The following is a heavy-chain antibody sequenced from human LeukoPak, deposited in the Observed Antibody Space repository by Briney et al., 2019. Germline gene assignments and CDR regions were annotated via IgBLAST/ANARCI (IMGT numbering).Heavy chain of an antibody. CDR1: GFTFSSYA. J-gene: IGHJ3*02. CDR2: ISYDGSNK. Sequence: GGSLRLSCAASGFTFSSYAMHWVRQAPGKGLEWVAVISYDGSNKYYADSVKGRFTISRDNSKNTLYLQMNSLRAEDTAVYYCARDPDTAMVTSYDAFDIWGQGTMVTVSS. V-gene: IGHV3-30-3*01. D-gene: IGHD5-18*01. CDR3: ARDPDTAMVTSYDAFDI.